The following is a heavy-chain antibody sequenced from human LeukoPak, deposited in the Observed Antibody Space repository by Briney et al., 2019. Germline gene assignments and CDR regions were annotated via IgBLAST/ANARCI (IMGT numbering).Heavy chain of an antibody. D-gene: IGHD1-26*01. Sequence: GGSLRLSCAASGFTFSSYGMHWVRQAPGKGLEWVAFIRYDGSNKYYADSVKGRFTISRDNSKNTLYLQMNSLRAEDTAVYYCAKSGAVAATTGFDPWGQGTLVIVSS. J-gene: IGHJ5*02. V-gene: IGHV3-30*02. CDR2: IRYDGSNK. CDR1: GFTFSSYG. CDR3: AKSGAVAATTGFDP.